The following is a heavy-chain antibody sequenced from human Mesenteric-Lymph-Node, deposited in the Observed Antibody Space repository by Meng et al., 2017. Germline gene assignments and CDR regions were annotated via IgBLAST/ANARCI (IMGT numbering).Heavy chain of an antibody. CDR2: IWYDGSNK. Sequence: GESLKISCTASGFTLSSFGMHRVRQAPGKGLEWVTVIWYDGSNKYYVDSVKGRFTISRDNSKNTLYLEMNSLRAEDTAVYHCARWPYDYWGQGTLVTVSS. CDR1: GFTLSSFG. CDR3: ARWPYDY. V-gene: IGHV3-33*01. J-gene: IGHJ4*02.